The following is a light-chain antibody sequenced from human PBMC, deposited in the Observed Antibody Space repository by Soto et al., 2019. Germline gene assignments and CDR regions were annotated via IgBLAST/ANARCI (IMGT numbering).Light chain of an antibody. CDR1: SSDIGSYNR. Sequence: QSVLTQPPSVSGSPGQSVTISCTGTSSDIGSYNRVSWYQQPPGTAPKLMVYEVSNRPSGVPDRFSGSKSGNTASLTISGLQAEDEADYYCSSYTRSSTYGFGTGTKSPS. J-gene: IGLJ1*01. CDR2: EVS. V-gene: IGLV2-18*02. CDR3: SSYTRSSTYG.